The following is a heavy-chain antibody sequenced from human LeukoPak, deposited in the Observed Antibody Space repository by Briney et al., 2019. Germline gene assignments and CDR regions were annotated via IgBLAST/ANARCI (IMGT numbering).Heavy chain of an antibody. CDR2: INSEGSSR. V-gene: IGHV3-74*01. CDR1: GFTFSSYR. J-gene: IGHJ5*02. CDR3: ARGPFEITVFGVVTGGNWFDP. D-gene: IGHD3-3*01. Sequence: GGSLRLSCAACGFTFSSYRMHGVRQARGKGVVGASRINSEGSSRICGDSVKGRFTISRDNAKNTLYLQMNSLRAEDTAVYYCARGPFEITVFGVVTGGNWFDPWGQGTLVTVSS.